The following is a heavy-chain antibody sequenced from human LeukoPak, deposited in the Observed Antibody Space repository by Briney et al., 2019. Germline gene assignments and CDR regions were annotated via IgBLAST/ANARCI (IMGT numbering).Heavy chain of an antibody. J-gene: IGHJ4*02. CDR2: IKQDGSEK. D-gene: IGHD4-23*01. CDR1: GFTFSSYW. Sequence: PGGSLSLSCAASGFTFSSYWMSWVRQAPGKGLEWVANIKQDGSEKYYADSVKGRFTISRDNAKNLLYLQMNGLRAEDTAVYYCARYDYGGNYDYWGQGKLVTVSS. CDR3: ARYDYGGNYDY. V-gene: IGHV3-7*04.